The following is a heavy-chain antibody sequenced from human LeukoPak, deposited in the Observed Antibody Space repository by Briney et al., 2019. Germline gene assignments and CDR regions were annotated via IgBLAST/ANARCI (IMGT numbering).Heavy chain of an antibody. D-gene: IGHD2-15*01. Sequence: SETLSLTCSVSGGSTSPYYWSWIRQPPGKGLERIGYIYYSGTTNYNPSLKSRVTISVDTSKNQFSLKLSSVTAADTAVYYCARDRGSAGGFDYWGQGTLVTVSS. CDR2: IYYSGTT. J-gene: IGHJ4*02. V-gene: IGHV4-59*01. CDR1: GGSTSPYY. CDR3: ARDRGSAGGFDY.